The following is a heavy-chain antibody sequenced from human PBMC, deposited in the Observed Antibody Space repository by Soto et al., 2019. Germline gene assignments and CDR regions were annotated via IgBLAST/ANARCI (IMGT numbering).Heavy chain of an antibody. J-gene: IGHJ5*02. CDR2: ISYDGSNK. V-gene: IGHV3-30-3*01. CDR3: ARPGIEVLHSNWFDP. D-gene: IGHD6-19*01. CDR1: GFTFSSYA. Sequence: QVQLVESGGGVVQPGRSLRLSCAASGFTFSSYAMHWVRQAPGKGLEWVAVISYDGSNKYYADSVKGRFTISRDNSKNTLYLQMNSLRAEDTAVYYCARPGIEVLHSNWFDPWGQGTLVTVSS.